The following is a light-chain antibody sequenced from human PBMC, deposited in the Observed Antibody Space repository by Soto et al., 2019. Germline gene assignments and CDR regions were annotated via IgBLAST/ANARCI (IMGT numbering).Light chain of an antibody. V-gene: IGLV2-11*01. CDR1: SSDVGGYNY. J-gene: IGLJ3*02. CDR3: CSSVGSYTSV. Sequence: QSVLTQPRSVSGSPGQSVTISCTGTSSDVGGYNYVSWYQQHPGKAPKLMIYDVSKRPSGVPDRFSGSKSGNTASLTISGLQAEDEAGYYCCSSVGSYTSVFGGGTKLTVL. CDR2: DVS.